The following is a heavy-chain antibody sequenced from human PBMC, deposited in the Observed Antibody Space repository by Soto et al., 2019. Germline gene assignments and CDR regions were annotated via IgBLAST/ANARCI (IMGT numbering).Heavy chain of an antibody. CDR3: ARDSPRVDY. CDR2: ITAHNGNT. V-gene: IGHV1-18*01. CDR1: GYTFTSYA. Sequence: QVQLVQSGAEVKKPGASVKVSCKASGYTFTSYAISCVRQAPGQGLEWMGWITAHNGNTKYAQKLQGRVTMTTETSTSTAYMELRSLRSDDTVVYYCARDSPRVDYWGQGTLVTVSS. J-gene: IGHJ4*02.